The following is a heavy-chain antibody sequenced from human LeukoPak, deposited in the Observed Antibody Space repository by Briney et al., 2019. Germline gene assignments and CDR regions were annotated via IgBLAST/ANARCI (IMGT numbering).Heavy chain of an antibody. CDR1: GDSITSNSFY. V-gene: IGHV4-39*07. J-gene: IGHJ4*02. CDR3: ARDKELGSFDY. CDR2: VYYSGST. D-gene: IGHD6-13*01. Sequence: SETLSLTCTVSGDSITSNSFYWGWIRQPPGKGLEWIGSVYYSGSTNYNPSLKSRVTISVDTSKNQFSLKLSSVTAADTAVYYCARDKELGSFDYWGQGTLVTVSS.